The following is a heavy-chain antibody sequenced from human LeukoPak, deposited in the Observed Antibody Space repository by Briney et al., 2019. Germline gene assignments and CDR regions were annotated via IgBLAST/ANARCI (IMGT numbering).Heavy chain of an antibody. V-gene: IGHV3-33*01. CDR1: GFTFSSHG. CDR2: IWYDGSEK. D-gene: IGHD1-14*01. Sequence: GRSLRLSCAASGFTFSSHGMHWVRHAPGKGLEWVAVIWYDGSEKYYAESVKGRFTISRDNSKNMLYLQIYSLRTEDTALYYCARYGNLKVLDVWGQGTMVTVPS. CDR3: ARYGNLKVLDV. J-gene: IGHJ3*01.